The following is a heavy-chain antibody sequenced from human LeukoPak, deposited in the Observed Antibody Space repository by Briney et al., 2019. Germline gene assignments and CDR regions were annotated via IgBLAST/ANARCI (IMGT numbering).Heavy chain of an antibody. Sequence: QPGGSLRLSCAASGFSSSSYWMHWVRQVPGKGPVWVSRIDTDASSTTYAGYVKGRFTISRDNAKNTLFLQMNSLRAEDTAVYYCARDKYGGNSIAFDIWGQGTLVTVSS. CDR2: IDTDASST. CDR3: ARDKYGGNSIAFDI. D-gene: IGHD4-23*01. V-gene: IGHV3-74*01. CDR1: GFSSSSYW. J-gene: IGHJ3*02.